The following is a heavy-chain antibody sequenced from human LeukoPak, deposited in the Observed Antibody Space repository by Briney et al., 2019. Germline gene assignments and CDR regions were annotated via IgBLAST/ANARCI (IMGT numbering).Heavy chain of an antibody. D-gene: IGHD1-14*01. V-gene: IGHV5-51*01. CDR2: TRPASPNV. CDR1: GYDFSNYW. J-gene: IGHJ4*02. Sequence: GESLKISCEASGYDFSNYWIGWVRQMPGKGLEWMGITRPASPNVRYSPSFEGQVTISADKSINTAYPQWGSLKASDTAVYYCVTHTLTGVFDKWAQGTLVTVSP. CDR3: VTHTLTGVFDK.